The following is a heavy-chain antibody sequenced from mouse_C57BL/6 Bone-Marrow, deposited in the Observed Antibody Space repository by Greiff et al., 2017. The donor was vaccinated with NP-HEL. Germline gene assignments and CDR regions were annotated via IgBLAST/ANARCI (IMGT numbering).Heavy chain of an antibody. CDR3: ARHGTMVTTPYFDY. V-gene: IGHV5-12*01. CDR1: GFTFSDYY. D-gene: IGHD2-2*01. CDR2: ISNGGGST. Sequence: EVMLVESGGGLVQPGGSLKLSCAASGFTFSDYYMYWVRQTPEKRLEWVAYISNGGGSTYYPDTVKGRFTISRDNAKNTLYLQMSRLKSEDTAMYYCARHGTMVTTPYFDYWGQGTTLTVSS. J-gene: IGHJ2*01.